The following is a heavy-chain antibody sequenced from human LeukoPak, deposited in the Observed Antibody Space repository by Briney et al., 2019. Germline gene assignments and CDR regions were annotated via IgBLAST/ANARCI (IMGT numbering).Heavy chain of an antibody. J-gene: IGHJ4*02. Sequence: SETLSLTCAVYGGSFSGYYWSWLRQPPGKGLEWIGEINHSGSTNYNPSLKSRVTISVDTSKNQFSLKLSSVTAADTAVYYCARGGDCSSTSCSIDYWGQGTLVTVSS. CDR1: GGSFSGYY. V-gene: IGHV4-34*01. D-gene: IGHD2-2*01. CDR2: INHSGST. CDR3: ARGGDCSSTSCSIDY.